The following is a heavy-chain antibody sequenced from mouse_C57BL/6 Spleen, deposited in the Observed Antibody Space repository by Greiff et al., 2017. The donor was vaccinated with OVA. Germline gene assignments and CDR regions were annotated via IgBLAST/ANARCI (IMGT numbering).Heavy chain of an antibody. D-gene: IGHD1-1*01. V-gene: IGHV1-18*01. CDR2: INPNNGGT. Sequence: VQLQQSGPELVKPGASVKIPCKASGYTFTDYNMDWVKQSHGKSLEWIGDINPNNGGTIYNQKFKGKATLTVDKSSSTAYMELRSLTSEDTAVYYCARSLSYYGSSYGFYFDYWGQGTTLTVSS. J-gene: IGHJ2*01. CDR1: GYTFTDYN. CDR3: ARSLSYYGSSYGFYFDY.